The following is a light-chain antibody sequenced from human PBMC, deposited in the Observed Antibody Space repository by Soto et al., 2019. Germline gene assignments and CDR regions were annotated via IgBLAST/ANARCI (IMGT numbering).Light chain of an antibody. CDR1: SSDVGGYNY. V-gene: IGLV2-8*01. CDR2: DVS. J-gene: IGLJ2*01. Sequence: QSVLTQPPSASGSPGQSVTTSCTGTSSDVGGYNYVSWYQQHPGKAPKLMIYDVSKRPSGVPDRFSGSKSGNTASLTVSGLQAEDEADYYCSSYAGSTVVFGGGTKLTVL. CDR3: SSYAGSTVV.